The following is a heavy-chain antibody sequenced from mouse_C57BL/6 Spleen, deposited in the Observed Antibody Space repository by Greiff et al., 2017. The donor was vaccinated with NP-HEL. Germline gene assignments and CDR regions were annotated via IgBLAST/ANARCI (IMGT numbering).Heavy chain of an antibody. CDR3: ARGEYDYDKNYAKDY. V-gene: IGHV1-81*01. J-gene: IGHJ4*01. CDR1: GYTFTSYG. D-gene: IGHD2-4*01. Sequence: QVQLQQSGAELARPGASVKLSCKASGYTFTSYGISWVKQRTGQGLEWIGEIYPRSGNTYYNEKFKGKATLTADKSSSTAYMELRSLTSEDSAVYVCARGEYDYDKNYAKDYWGQGTSVTVSS. CDR2: IYPRSGNT.